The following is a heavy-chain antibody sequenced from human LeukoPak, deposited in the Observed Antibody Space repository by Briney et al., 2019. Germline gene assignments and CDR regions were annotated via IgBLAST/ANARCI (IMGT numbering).Heavy chain of an antibody. CDR1: GGTFSSYA. J-gene: IGHJ4*02. CDR3: ATLPRGGVVITVSYYFDY. Sequence: ASVKVSCKASGGTFSSYAISWVRQAPGQGLEWMGGIIPIFGTTIYAQKFQGRVTMTEDTSTDTAYMELSSLRSEDTAVYYCATLPRGGVVITVSYYFDYWGQGTLVTVSS. V-gene: IGHV1-69*06. CDR2: IIPIFGTT. D-gene: IGHD3-22*01.